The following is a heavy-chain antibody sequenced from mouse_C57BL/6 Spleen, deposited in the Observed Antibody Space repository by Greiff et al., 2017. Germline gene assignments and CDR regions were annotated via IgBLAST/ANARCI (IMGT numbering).Heavy chain of an antibody. CDR2: ISYSGST. CDR1: GYSITSGYD. D-gene: IGHD1-1*01. Sequence: EVQRVESGPGMVKPSQSLSLTCTVTGYSITSGYDWHWIRHFPGNKLEWMGYISYSGSTNYNPSLKSRISITHDTSKNHFFLKLNSVTTEDTATYYCARGGDYYGSSFAYWGQGTLVTVSA. J-gene: IGHJ3*01. V-gene: IGHV3-1*01. CDR3: ARGGDYYGSSFAY.